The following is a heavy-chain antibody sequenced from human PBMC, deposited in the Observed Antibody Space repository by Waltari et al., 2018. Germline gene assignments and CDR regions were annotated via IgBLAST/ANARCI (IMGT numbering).Heavy chain of an antibody. V-gene: IGHV3-23*01. CDR3: AKCSSSWGNDAFDV. J-gene: IGHJ3*01. CDR2: IRGGGAGT. CDR1: GSGFLTFA. Sequence: EVQLLESGGGLVPPGGSLRLSCAASGSGFLTFAMSWVRQAPGKGREWVSYIRGGGAGTLYADSVKGRFTISRDNSKNTLHLQMNSLRAEDTALYYCAKCSSSWGNDAFDVWGQGTMVAVSS. D-gene: IGHD6-13*01.